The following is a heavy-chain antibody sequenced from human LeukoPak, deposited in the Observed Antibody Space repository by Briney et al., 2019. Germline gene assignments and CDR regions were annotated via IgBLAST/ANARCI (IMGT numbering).Heavy chain of an antibody. CDR1: GGSISSYY. CDR2: IYYSGST. D-gene: IGHD6-19*01. CDR3: ARDKGAVGYFDY. V-gene: IGHV4-59*01. J-gene: IGHJ4*02. Sequence: SETLSLTCTVSGGSISSYYWSWIRQPPGKGLEWIGYIYYSGSTNYNPSLKSRVTISVDTSKNQFSLKLSSVTAADTAVYYCARDKGAVGYFDYWGQGTLVTVSS.